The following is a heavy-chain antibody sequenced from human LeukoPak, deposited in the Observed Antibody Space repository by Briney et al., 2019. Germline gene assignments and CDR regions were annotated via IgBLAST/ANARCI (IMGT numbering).Heavy chain of an antibody. CDR2: INHSGST. CDR1: GGSISSYY. V-gene: IGHV4-34*01. Sequence: PSETLSLTCSVSGGSISSYYWSWIRQPPGKGLEWIGEINHSGSTNYNPSLKSRVTISVDTSKNQFSLKLSSVTAADTAVYYCARHRYYYDSSGYCFDYWGQGTLVTVSS. J-gene: IGHJ4*02. CDR3: ARHRYYYDSSGYCFDY. D-gene: IGHD3-22*01.